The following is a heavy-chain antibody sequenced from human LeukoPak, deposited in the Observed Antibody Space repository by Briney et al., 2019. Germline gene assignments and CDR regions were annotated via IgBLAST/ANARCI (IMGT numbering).Heavy chain of an antibody. CDR3: AGGARRQQPFDY. D-gene: IGHD6-13*01. Sequence: QSGGSLRLSCAASGFTVSSNYMSWVRRAPGKGLEWVSVIYSGGSTYYADSVKGRFTISRDNSKNTLYLQMNSLRAEDTAVYCCAGGARRQQPFDYWGQGTLVTVSS. J-gene: IGHJ4*02. V-gene: IGHV3-66*01. CDR2: IYSGGST. CDR1: GFTVSSNY.